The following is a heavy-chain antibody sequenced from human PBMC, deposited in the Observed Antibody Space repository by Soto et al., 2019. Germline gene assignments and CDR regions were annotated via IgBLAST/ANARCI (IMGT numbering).Heavy chain of an antibody. D-gene: IGHD3-16*01. CDR2: IIPIFGSA. V-gene: IGHV1-69*15. CDR3: AKDGGKDGSFGNRFDP. Sequence: QVQLVQSGAEVKKPGSSVKVSCKASGGTFSNYAITWVRQAPGQGLEWLGRIIPIFGSANFAQKFQGRVTLTADESTTTAYMELSNLRSDDTAVYYWAKDGGKDGSFGNRFDPWGQGTLVTVSS. CDR1: GGTFSNYA. J-gene: IGHJ5*02.